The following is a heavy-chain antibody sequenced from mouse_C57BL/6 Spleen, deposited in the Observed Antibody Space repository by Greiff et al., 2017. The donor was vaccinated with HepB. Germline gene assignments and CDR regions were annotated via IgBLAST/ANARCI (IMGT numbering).Heavy chain of an antibody. Sequence: VQLKQSGPELVKPGASVKISCKASGYAFSSSWMNWVKQRPGKGLEWIGRIYPGDGDTNYNGKFKGKATLTADKSSSTAYMQLSSLTSEDSAVYFCARVFGLGAMDYWGQGTSVTVSS. CDR1: GYAFSSSW. V-gene: IGHV1-82*01. D-gene: IGHD2-10*02. J-gene: IGHJ4*01. CDR2: IYPGDGDT. CDR3: ARVFGLGAMDY.